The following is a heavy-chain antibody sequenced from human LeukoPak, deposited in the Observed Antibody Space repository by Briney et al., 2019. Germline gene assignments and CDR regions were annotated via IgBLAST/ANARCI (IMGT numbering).Heavy chain of an antibody. J-gene: IGHJ4*02. CDR1: GGTFSSYA. CDR3: ARGRSSGYYCIFDY. CDR2: IIPIFGTA. D-gene: IGHD3-22*01. Sequence: SVKVSCKASGGTFSSYAISWVRQAPGQGLEWMGGIIPIFGTANYAQKFQGRVTITADESTSTAYMELSSLRSEDTAVYYCARGRSSGYYCIFDYWGQGTLVTVSS. V-gene: IGHV1-69*01.